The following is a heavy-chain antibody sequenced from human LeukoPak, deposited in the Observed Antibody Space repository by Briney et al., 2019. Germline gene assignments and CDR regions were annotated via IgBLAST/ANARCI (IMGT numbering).Heavy chain of an antibody. CDR1: GGSMSNYY. CDR3: ARWRRGGWSLDY. J-gene: IGHJ4*02. CDR2: IYTRGST. V-gene: IGHV4-4*07. Sequence: SETLSLTCTVSGGSMSNYYWNWIRQPAGKGLEWIGRIYTRGSTNYNPSLKSRVTMSVDTSKNQFSLKLSSVTAADTAVYFCARWRRGGWSLDYWGQGTLVTVSS. D-gene: IGHD6-19*01.